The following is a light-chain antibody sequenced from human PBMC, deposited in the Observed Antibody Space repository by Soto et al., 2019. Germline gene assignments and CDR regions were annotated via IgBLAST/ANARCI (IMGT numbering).Light chain of an antibody. CDR3: QQYNSYPWT. Sequence: DIQMTQSPSTLSASVGDRVTITCRASQSISSWLAWYQQKPGKAPKLLIYKASSLESGVPSRFSGSGSRTEFTLTISSLQPDDFATYYCQQYNSYPWTFGQGTKVEIK. CDR1: QSISSW. J-gene: IGKJ1*01. V-gene: IGKV1-5*03. CDR2: KAS.